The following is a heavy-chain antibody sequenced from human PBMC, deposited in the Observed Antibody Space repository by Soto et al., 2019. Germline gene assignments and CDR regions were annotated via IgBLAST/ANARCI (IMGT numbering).Heavy chain of an antibody. V-gene: IGHV4-34*01. CDR3: ARGRTHHTVTYYYYYGMDV. J-gene: IGHJ6*02. Sequence: SETLSLTCAVSGGSFSGYYWSWIRQPPGKGLEWIGEINHSGSTNYNPSLKSRVTISVDTSKNQFSLKLSSVTAADTAVYYCARGRTHHTVTYYYYYGMDVWGQGTTVTVSS. CDR1: GGSFSGYY. CDR2: INHSGST. D-gene: IGHD4-17*01.